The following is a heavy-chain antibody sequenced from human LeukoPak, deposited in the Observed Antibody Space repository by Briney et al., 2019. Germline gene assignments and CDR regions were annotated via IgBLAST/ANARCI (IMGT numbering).Heavy chain of an antibody. CDR2: INHSGST. CDR3: ARGREHDYVWGSYRPPIFDY. CDR1: GGSFSGYY. J-gene: IGHJ4*02. Sequence: SETLSLTCAVSGGSFSGYYWSWIRQPPGKGLEWIGEINHSGSTNYNPSLKSRVTISVDTSKNQFSLKLSSVTAADTAVYYCARGREHDYVWGSYRPPIFDYWGQGTLVTVSS. D-gene: IGHD3-16*02. V-gene: IGHV4-34*01.